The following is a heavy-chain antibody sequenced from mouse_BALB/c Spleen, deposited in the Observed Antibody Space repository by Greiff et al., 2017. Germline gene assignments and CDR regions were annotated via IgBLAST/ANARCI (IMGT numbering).Heavy chain of an antibody. J-gene: IGHJ4*01. CDR3: NFITTVHYAMDY. Sequence: EVKLMESGAELVRSGASVKLSCTASGFNIKDYYMHWVKQRPEQGLEWIGWIDPENGDTEYAPKFQGKATMTADTSSNTAYLQLSSLTSEDTAVYYCNFITTVHYAMDYWGQGTSVTVSS. D-gene: IGHD1-2*01. V-gene: IGHV14-4*02. CDR1: GFNIKDYY. CDR2: IDPENGDT.